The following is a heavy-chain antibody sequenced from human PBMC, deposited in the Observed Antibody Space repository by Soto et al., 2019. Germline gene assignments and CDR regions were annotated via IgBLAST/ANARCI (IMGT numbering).Heavy chain of an antibody. V-gene: IGHV4-59*01. D-gene: IGHD3-16*02. CDR1: GGSISSYY. Sequence: SETLSLTCTVSGGSISSYYWSWIRQPPGKGLEWIGYIYYSGSTNYNPSLKSRVTISVDTSKNQFSLKLSSVTAADTAVYYCARGEELSDSFDYWGPGTLVTVSS. J-gene: IGHJ4*02. CDR3: ARGEELSDSFDY. CDR2: IYYSGST.